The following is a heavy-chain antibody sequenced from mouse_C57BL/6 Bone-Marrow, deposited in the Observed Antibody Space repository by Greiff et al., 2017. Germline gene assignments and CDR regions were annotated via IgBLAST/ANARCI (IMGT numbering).Heavy chain of an antibody. Sequence: VQLQQSGPELVKPGASVKLPCKASGYTFTDYNMDWVKQSHGKSLEWIGDINPNNGGTIYNQKFKGKATLTVDKSSSPAYMELRSLTSEDTAVYYGARRGYFDYWGQGTTLTVSS. CDR3: ARRGYFDY. V-gene: IGHV1-18*01. CDR1: GYTFTDYN. J-gene: IGHJ2*01. CDR2: INPNNGGT.